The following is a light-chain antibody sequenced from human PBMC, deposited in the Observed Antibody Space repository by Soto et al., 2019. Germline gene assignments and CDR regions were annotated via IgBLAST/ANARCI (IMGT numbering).Light chain of an antibody. CDR3: TSSTSDSLYV. V-gene: IGLV2-14*01. J-gene: IGLJ1*01. CDR1: SSDVGGNKY. CDR2: KVS. Sequence: QSALTQPASVSGSPGQSITISCTGTSSDVGGNKYVSWYQQYPGKVPKLLINKVSNRPSGVSNRFSGSKSGNTASLTISGLLAEDEADYFSTSSTSDSLYVFGTGTKVTVL.